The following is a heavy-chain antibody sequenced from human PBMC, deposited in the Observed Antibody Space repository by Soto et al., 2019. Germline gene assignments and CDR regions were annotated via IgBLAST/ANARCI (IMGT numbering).Heavy chain of an antibody. CDR3: ARGVSPDIVVVPAAAVGMDV. CDR2: IYTSGST. J-gene: IGHJ6*02. D-gene: IGHD2-2*01. V-gene: IGHV4-4*07. Sequence: SETLSLTCTVSGVSISSYYWSWIRQPAGKGLEWIGRIYTSGSTNYNPSLKSRVTMSVDTSKNQFSLKLSSVTAADTAVYYCARGVSPDIVVVPAAAVGMDVWGQGTTVTVSS. CDR1: GVSISSYY.